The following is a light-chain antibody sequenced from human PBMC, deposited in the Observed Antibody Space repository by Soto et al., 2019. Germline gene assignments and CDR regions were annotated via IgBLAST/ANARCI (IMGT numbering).Light chain of an antibody. J-gene: IGKJ1*01. CDR2: KAS. CDR3: QQYNSYPWT. Sequence: DIQMTQSPSTLSASVGDRVTITCRASQSISSWLAWYQQKPGKAPKLLIYKASILESGFPSRFSGSGSGTELTLTTINIQPDNFATYYSQQYNSYPWTFGQGTKVEIK. V-gene: IGKV1-5*03. CDR1: QSISSW.